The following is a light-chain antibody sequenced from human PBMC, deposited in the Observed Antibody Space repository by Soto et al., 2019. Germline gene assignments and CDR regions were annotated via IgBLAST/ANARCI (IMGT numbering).Light chain of an antibody. Sequence: QSALTQPASVSGSPGQSITISCTGTRSDVGSFNLVSWYQQHPGKAPELMIYEVNKRPSGVSNRFSGSKSGNTASLTISGLQAEDEADYYCCSYAPSSTYVFGTGTKLTVL. CDR1: RSDVGSFNL. J-gene: IGLJ1*01. V-gene: IGLV2-23*02. CDR3: CSYAPSSTYV. CDR2: EVN.